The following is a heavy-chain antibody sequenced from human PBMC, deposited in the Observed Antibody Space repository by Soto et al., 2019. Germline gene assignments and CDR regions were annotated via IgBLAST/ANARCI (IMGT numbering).Heavy chain of an antibody. J-gene: IGHJ4*02. V-gene: IGHV4-59*08. D-gene: IGHD5-12*01. CDR2: IYYSGST. Sequence: PSETLSLTCTVSGGSITGYYWSWIRLPPGKGLEWIGYIYYSGSTSHSPSLKSRVAISVDTSKNQFSLKLSSVTAADTAVYYCAGSSGYDLGEIDYWGQGTLVTVSS. CDR1: GGSITGYY. CDR3: AGSSGYDLGEIDY.